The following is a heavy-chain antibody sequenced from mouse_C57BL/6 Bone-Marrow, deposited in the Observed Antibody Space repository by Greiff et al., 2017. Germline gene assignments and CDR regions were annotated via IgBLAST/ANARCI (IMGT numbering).Heavy chain of an antibody. CDR3: TTETIYDGYYVDY. Sequence: EVQGVESGAELVRPGASVKLSCTASGFNIKDYYMHWVKQRPEQGLEWIGWIDPENGDTEYASKFQGKATITADTSSNTAYLQLSSLTSEDTAVYYCTTETIYDGYYVDYWGQGTTLTVSS. J-gene: IGHJ2*01. CDR2: IDPENGDT. V-gene: IGHV14-4*01. D-gene: IGHD2-3*01. CDR1: GFNIKDYY.